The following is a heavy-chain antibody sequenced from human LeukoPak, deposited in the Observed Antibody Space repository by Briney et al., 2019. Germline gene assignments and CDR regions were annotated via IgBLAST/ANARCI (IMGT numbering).Heavy chain of an antibody. CDR3: ARGTGPEYYDFWSGYSHFDY. Sequence: GGSLGLSCAASGFTFSSYTMHWVRQAPGKGLEWVAVISYEGSNKYYADSVKGRFTISRDNSKNTLYLQMNSLRAEDTAVYYCARGTGPEYYDFWSGYSHFDYWGQGTLVTVSS. V-gene: IGHV3-30-3*01. CDR2: ISYEGSNK. J-gene: IGHJ4*02. CDR1: GFTFSSYT. D-gene: IGHD3-3*01.